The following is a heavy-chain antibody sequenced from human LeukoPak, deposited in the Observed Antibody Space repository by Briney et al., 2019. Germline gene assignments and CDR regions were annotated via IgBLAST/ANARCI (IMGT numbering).Heavy chain of an antibody. J-gene: IGHJ4*02. CDR1: GFTFSSYA. V-gene: IGHV3-23*01. D-gene: IGHD1-26*01. Sequence: GGSLRLSCAASGFTFSSYAMSWVRQAPGKGLEWVSLMSGSNSNPYYADSVKGRFTISRDNSKNTLYLQMNSLRAEDTAVYYCAKAMMGALIIQPFDYWGQGTLVTVPS. CDR3: AKAMMGALIIQPFDY. CDR2: MSGSNSNP.